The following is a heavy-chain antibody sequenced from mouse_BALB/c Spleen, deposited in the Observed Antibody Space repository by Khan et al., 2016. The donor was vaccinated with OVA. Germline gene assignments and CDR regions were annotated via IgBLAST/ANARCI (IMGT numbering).Heavy chain of an antibody. V-gene: IGHV1-77*01. CDR2: IYPGSGST. J-gene: IGHJ3*01. CDR3: ARSDDGGGFAY. Sequence: QVQLKESGPELVKPGASVKMSCTVSGYTFTDYVISWVKQRTGQGLEWIGEIYPGSGSTYYNEKFTGKATLTADKSSNTVNIQVSILTSEASAVFFCARSDDGGGFAYWGQGTLVTVSA. D-gene: IGHD2-12*01. CDR1: GYTFTDYV.